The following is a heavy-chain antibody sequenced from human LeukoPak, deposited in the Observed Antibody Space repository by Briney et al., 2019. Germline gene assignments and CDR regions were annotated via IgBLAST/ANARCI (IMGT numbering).Heavy chain of an antibody. J-gene: IGHJ4*02. CDR2: IRYDGSNT. V-gene: IGHV3-30*02. CDR3: AGDLAPTY. CDR1: GFTFSSYG. Sequence: PGGSLRLSCAASGFTFSSYGMHWVRQAPGKGLERVAFIRYDGSNTYYADSVKGRFTISRDNSKNTLYLQMNSLRAEDTAVYYCAGDLAPTYWGQGTLVTVSS.